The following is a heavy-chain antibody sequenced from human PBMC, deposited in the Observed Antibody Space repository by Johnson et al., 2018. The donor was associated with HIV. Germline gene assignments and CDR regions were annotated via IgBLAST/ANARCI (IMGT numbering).Heavy chain of an antibody. D-gene: IGHD5-18*01. CDR3: AKGESQEGWIQLWSYAFDF. J-gene: IGHJ3*01. V-gene: IGHV3-30*02. Sequence: QVQLVESGGGVVQPVESLRLSCAASGFTFSNYGMHWVRQAPGKGLEWVAFIQNDGSNKYYADSVKGRYTISRDNSRNTLYLQMSNLRTEETAVYYCAKGESQEGWIQLWSYAFDFWGRGTLVTVSS. CDR1: GFTFSNYG. CDR2: IQNDGSNK.